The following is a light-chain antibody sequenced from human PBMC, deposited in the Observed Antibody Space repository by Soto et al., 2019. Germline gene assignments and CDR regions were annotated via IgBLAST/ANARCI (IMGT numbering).Light chain of an antibody. J-gene: IGLJ1*01. CDR2: NDY. V-gene: IGLV2-14*03. CDR1: SSDVGAYNF. Sequence: QSGLTQPASVSGSSGQSITISCTGTSSDVGAYNFVSSHQQHPGKAPKLMIYNDYDRRSGISYRFSGSKSGNTASLTISGRQGEDDADYYCSAYTVSRTYVFGTGTKVTAL. CDR3: SAYTVSRTYV.